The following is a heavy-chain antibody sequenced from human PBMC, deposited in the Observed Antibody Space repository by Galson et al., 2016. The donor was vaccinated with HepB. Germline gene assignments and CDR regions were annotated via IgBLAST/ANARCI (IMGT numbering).Heavy chain of an antibody. J-gene: IGHJ3*02. CDR3: TRSYRQRLANDAFDI. Sequence: SLRLSCAASGFSFTTYSMNWVRQAPGKGLEWVSYISDSSSHIYYAGSVKGRFTISRDSAKNSLYLQMNSLRDEDTAVYYCTRSYRQRLANDAFDIWGQGTLVSVSS. CDR1: GFSFTTYS. D-gene: IGHD6-19*01. CDR2: ISDSSSHI. V-gene: IGHV3-48*02.